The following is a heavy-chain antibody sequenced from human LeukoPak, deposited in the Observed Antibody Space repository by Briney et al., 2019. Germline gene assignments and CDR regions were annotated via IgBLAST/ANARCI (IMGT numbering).Heavy chain of an antibody. CDR2: TCYKSKWYN. CDR1: GDSVSSNSAA. CDR3: ARESGSYSNSYRFDC. J-gene: IGHJ4*02. V-gene: IGHV6-1*01. Sequence: SQTLSLTCAISGDSVSSNSAAWNWIRQSPSRGLEWLGRTCYKSKWYNDYAGSVKSRITINPATSENPFSPQLTSVTPEDTAVYYCARESGSYSNSYRFDCWGQGTLVTVSS. D-gene: IGHD6-6*01.